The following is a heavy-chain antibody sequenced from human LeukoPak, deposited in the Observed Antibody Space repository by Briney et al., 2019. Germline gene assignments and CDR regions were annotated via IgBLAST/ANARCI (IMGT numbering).Heavy chain of an antibody. D-gene: IGHD6-6*01. Sequence: GASVKGSCKASGYTFIRYYIHGVRQAPGQGLEWVGWIIPNSGDTKYAQKFQGRVTMTRDTSISAAYLQLTRLRSDDTAFYYCARVEALYHLPTHWGQGTLVTVSS. CDR3: ARVEALYHLPTH. V-gene: IGHV1-2*02. J-gene: IGHJ4*02. CDR2: IIPNSGDT. CDR1: GYTFIRYY.